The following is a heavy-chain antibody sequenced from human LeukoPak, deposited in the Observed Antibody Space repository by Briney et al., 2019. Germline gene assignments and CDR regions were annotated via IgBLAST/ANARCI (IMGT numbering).Heavy chain of an antibody. CDR2: IYYSGST. J-gene: IGHJ4*02. CDR1: GFTFSSYA. D-gene: IGHD4-11*01. CDR3: ARVYSNSATFDY. Sequence: LRLSCAASGFTFSSYAMSWVRQAPGKGLEWIGYIYYSGSTYYNPSLKSRVTISVDTSKNQFSLKLSSVTAADTAVYYCARVYSNSATFDYWGQGTLVTVSS. V-gene: IGHV4-30-4*08.